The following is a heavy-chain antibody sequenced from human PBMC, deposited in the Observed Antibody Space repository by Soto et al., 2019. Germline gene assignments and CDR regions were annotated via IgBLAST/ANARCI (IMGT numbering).Heavy chain of an antibody. D-gene: IGHD2-15*01. J-gene: IGHJ5*02. CDR3: APRRPYCSGASCYVWFDP. Sequence: ITLKESGPTLVNPTQTLTLTCTFSGFSLTSTGVGVGWIRQPPGKALEWLALIYWNDDTYYSPSLKSRLTITKDTSKNQVVLTVTNMDPVDTATYYCAPRRPYCSGASCYVWFDPWGQGTLVTVSS. V-gene: IGHV2-5*01. CDR1: GFSLTSTGVG. CDR2: IYWNDDT.